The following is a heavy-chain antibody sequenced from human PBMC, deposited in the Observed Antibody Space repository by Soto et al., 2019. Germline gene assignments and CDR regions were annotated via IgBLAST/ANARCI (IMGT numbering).Heavy chain of an antibody. CDR3: AKDRDNYDRSGYGRGPFDY. CDR2: IRGSGGST. V-gene: IGHV3-23*01. CDR1: GFTFSSYA. D-gene: IGHD3-22*01. Sequence: PGGSLRLSCAASGFTFSSYAMSWVRQAPGKGLEWVSAIRGSGGSTYYADSVKGRFTISRDNSKNTLYLQMNSLRAEDTAVYYCAKDRDNYDRSGYGRGPFDYWGQGTLVTVSS. J-gene: IGHJ4*02.